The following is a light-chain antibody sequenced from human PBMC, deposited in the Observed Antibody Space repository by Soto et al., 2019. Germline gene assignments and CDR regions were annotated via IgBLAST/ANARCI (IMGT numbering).Light chain of an antibody. CDR1: QTVSKNY. V-gene: IGKV3-20*01. CDR3: QQCAHSPLT. Sequence: EIVLTQSPGTLSLSPGERATLSCRASQTVSKNYLAWYQQKPGQAPRLLIYDAFNRATDIPDRFSDSGSGTDFTLTITRLEPEDFAVYYCQQCAHSPLTFGQGTKVEMK. J-gene: IGKJ1*01. CDR2: DAF.